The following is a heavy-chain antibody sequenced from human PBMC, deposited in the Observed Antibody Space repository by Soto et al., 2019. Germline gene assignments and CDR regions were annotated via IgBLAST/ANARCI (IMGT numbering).Heavy chain of an antibody. D-gene: IGHD2-15*01. Sequence: GASVKVSCKASGGTFSSYAISWVRQAPGQGLEWMGGIIPIFGTANYAQKFQGRVTITADESTSTAYMELSSLRSEDTAVYYCARGVGYCSGGSCLNWFDPWGQGTLVTVSS. CDR1: GGTFSSYA. CDR2: IIPIFGTA. CDR3: ARGVGYCSGGSCLNWFDP. V-gene: IGHV1-69*13. J-gene: IGHJ5*02.